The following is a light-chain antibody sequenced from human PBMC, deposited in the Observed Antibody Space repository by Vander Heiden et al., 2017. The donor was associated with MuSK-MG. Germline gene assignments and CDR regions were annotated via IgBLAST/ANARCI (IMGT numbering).Light chain of an antibody. CDR2: AAS. V-gene: IGKV1-39*01. CDR3: QQRDNVPWT. CDR1: QSVSSF. Sequence: IQMTQSPSSLSASVGDRVTITCRASQSVSSFLNWYQQKPGKAPNLLIYAASTLQSGVPSRFSGSGSGTDFHLTINRLQPEEFAIYYCQQRDNVPWTFGQGTKVXIK. J-gene: IGKJ1*01.